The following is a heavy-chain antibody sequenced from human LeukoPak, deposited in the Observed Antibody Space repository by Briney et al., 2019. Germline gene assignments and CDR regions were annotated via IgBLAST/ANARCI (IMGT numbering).Heavy chain of an antibody. CDR3: ARDGSLWFGELFYPFDY. CDR1: GYTFTSYG. J-gene: IGHJ4*02. CDR2: ISAYNGNT. D-gene: IGHD3-10*01. V-gene: IGHV1-18*01. Sequence: ASVKVSCKASGYTFTSYGISWVRQAPGQGLEWMGWISAYNGNTNYAQKLQGRVTMTTDTSTSTAYMELRSLRSDDTAVYYCARDGSLWFGELFYPFDYWGQGTLVTVSS.